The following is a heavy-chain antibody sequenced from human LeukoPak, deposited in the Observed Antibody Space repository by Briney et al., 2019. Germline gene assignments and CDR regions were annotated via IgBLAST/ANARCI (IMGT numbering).Heavy chain of an antibody. Sequence: SETLSLTCTVSGGSISSYYWSWIRQPPGKGLEWIGYTYYSGSTNYNPSLKSRVTISVDTSKNQFSLKLSSVTAADTAVYYCARHILRGAGPLDLWGRGTLVTVSS. CDR1: GGSISSYY. CDR2: TYYSGST. V-gene: IGHV4-59*08. CDR3: ARHILRGAGPLDL. J-gene: IGHJ2*01. D-gene: IGHD1-26*01.